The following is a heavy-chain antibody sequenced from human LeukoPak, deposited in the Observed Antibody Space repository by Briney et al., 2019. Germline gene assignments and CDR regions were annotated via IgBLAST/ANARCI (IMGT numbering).Heavy chain of an antibody. CDR2: ISGSGGST. Sequence: GGSLRLSCAASGFTVSSNYMSWVRQAPGKGLEWVSAISGSGGSTYYADSVKGRFTISRDNSKNTLYLQMNSLRAEDTAVYYCAKTLVSSGGDIAAATTFDYWGQGTLVTVSS. CDR3: AKTLVSSGGDIAAATTFDY. CDR1: GFTVSSNY. V-gene: IGHV3-23*01. J-gene: IGHJ4*02. D-gene: IGHD6-13*01.